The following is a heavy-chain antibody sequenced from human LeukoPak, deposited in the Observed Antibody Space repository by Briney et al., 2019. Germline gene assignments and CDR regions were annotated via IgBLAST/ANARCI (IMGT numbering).Heavy chain of an antibody. V-gene: IGHV3-23*01. Sequence: GGSLRLSCAASGFTFSSYWMSWVRQAPGKGLEWVSAISGSGGSTYYADSVKGRFTISRDNSKNTLYLQMNSLRAEDTAVYYCAKDELHCSGGSCYSSSFDYWGQGTLVTVSS. J-gene: IGHJ4*02. CDR2: ISGSGGST. D-gene: IGHD2-15*01. CDR1: GFTFSSYW. CDR3: AKDELHCSGGSCYSSSFDY.